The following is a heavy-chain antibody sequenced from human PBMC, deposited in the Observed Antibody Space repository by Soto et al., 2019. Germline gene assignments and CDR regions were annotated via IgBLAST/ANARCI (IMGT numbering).Heavy chain of an antibody. CDR3: TTDRVHYYDSSGYYYFAFDI. CDR1: GFTFSNAW. Sequence: GGSLRLSCAASGFTFSNAWMSWVRQAPGKGLEWVGRIKSKTDGGTTDYAAPVKGRFTISRDDSKNTLYLQMNSLKTEDTAVYYCTTDRVHYYDSSGYYYFAFDIWGQGTMVTVSS. D-gene: IGHD3-22*01. V-gene: IGHV3-15*01. CDR2: IKSKTDGGTT. J-gene: IGHJ3*02.